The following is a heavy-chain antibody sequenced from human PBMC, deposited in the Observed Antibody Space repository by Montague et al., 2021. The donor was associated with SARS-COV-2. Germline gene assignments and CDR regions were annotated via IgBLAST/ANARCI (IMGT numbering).Heavy chain of an antibody. D-gene: IGHD3-10*01. Sequence: SETLSLTCTVSGGSITRNYYWGWLRQPPGERLEWVGNYYYSRTTFINPSLDSRVTISVAASNNQFSLIWTSVTAAATAVYYGALPLVRGVPKAFDIWGQGALVIVSS. CDR3: ALPLVRGVPKAFDI. CDR1: GGSITRNYY. CDR2: YYYSRTT. V-gene: IGHV4-39*01. J-gene: IGHJ3*02.